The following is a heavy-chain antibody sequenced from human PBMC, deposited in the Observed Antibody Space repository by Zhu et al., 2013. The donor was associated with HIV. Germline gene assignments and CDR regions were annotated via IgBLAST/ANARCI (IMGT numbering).Heavy chain of an antibody. V-gene: IGHV1-2*02. D-gene: IGHD3-10*01. Sequence: LVQSGPEVKRPGASVTVSCSASGYNFNNYFINWIRQAPGQGPEWMGWINPNSGGTKYAQKFQGRVTMTRDTSISTAYMELIRLTSDDTAIYYCASHTGLVSVIRGAGMDVWGTGTTVTVSS. CDR2: INPNSGGT. CDR1: GYNFNNYF. CDR3: ASHTGLVSVIRGAGMDV. J-gene: IGHJ6*04.